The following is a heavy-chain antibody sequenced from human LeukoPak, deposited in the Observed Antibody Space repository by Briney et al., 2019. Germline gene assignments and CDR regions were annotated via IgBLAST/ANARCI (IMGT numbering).Heavy chain of an antibody. CDR1: GFTLSDSG. V-gene: IGHV3-48*04. CDR2: ISSSSSLI. J-gene: IGHJ4*02. D-gene: IGHD5-24*01. CDR3: AKEGWLQLN. Sequence: GGSLRLSCAASGFTLSDSGMNWVRQAPGKGLEWVSYISSSSSLIYYTDSVKGRFTISRDNAENSLYLQMNSLRAEDTAVYYCAKEGWLQLNWGQGTLVTVSS.